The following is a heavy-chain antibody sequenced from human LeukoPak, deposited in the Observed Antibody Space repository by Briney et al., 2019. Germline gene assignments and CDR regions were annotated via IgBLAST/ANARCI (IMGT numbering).Heavy chain of an antibody. CDR3: ARDTKVVPAAISKRMYNWFDP. CDR1: GFTFSSYA. Sequence: GGSLRLSCAASGFTFSSYAMHWVRQAPGKGLEWVAVISYDGSNKYYADSVKGRFTISRDNSKNTLYLQMNSLRAEDTAVYHCARDTKVVPAAISKRMYNWFDPWGQGTLVTVSS. V-gene: IGHV3-30-3*01. D-gene: IGHD2-2*02. J-gene: IGHJ5*02. CDR2: ISYDGSNK.